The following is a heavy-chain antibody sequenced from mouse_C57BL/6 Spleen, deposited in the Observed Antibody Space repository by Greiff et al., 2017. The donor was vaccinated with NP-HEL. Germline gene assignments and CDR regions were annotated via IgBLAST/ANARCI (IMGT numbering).Heavy chain of an antibody. Sequence: EVKLMESGPGMVKPSQSLSLTCTVTGYSITSGYDWHWIRHFPGNKLEWMGYISYSGSTNYNPSLKSRISITHDTSKNHFFLKLNSVTTEDTATYYCARDSLIYYYGSSPYWYFDVWGTGTTVTVSS. D-gene: IGHD1-1*01. CDR3: ARDSLIYYYGSSPYWYFDV. CDR1: GYSITSGYD. CDR2: ISYSGST. J-gene: IGHJ1*03. V-gene: IGHV3-1*01.